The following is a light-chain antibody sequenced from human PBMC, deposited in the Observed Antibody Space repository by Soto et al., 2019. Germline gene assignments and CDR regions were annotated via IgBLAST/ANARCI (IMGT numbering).Light chain of an antibody. Sequence: AIQVTQSPSSLSASVGDRVTITCRASQDIRGALAWYQQKPGKAPKLLIYDVSTLENGVPSRFSGSGSGTEFTLTISSLQPEDFGTYYCQQFNSYPITFGHGTRLRL. J-gene: IGKJ5*01. V-gene: IGKV1-13*02. CDR1: QDIRGA. CDR2: DVS. CDR3: QQFNSYPIT.